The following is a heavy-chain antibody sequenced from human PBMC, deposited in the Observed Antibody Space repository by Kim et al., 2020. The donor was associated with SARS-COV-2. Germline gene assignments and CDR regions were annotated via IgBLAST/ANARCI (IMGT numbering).Heavy chain of an antibody. V-gene: IGHV4-39*01. CDR2: IYYSGST. J-gene: IGHJ5*01. D-gene: IGHD3-3*01. CDR3: ARQSLQYYAFWWGSNW. CDR1: GGSISSSSYY. Sequence: SETLSLTCTVSGGSISSSSYYWGWIRQPPGKGLEWIGSIYYSGSTYYNPSLKSRVTISVDTSKNQFSLKLSSVTAADTAVYYCARQSLQYYAFWWGSNW.